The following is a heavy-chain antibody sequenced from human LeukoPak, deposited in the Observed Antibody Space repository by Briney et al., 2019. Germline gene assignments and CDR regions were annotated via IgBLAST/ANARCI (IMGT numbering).Heavy chain of an antibody. V-gene: IGHV3-74*01. CDR3: ARRVGSSESSYYFDY. J-gene: IGHJ4*02. D-gene: IGHD3-22*01. CDR2: ISSDGSIT. Sequence: HPGGSLRLSRAASGFTFNIYWMHWVRHAPGKGLVWVSLISSDGSITSYADSVKGRFTISRDNAKNTVYLQMNSLRVEDTAVYYCARRVGSSESSYYFDYWGQGTLVTVSS. CDR1: GFTFNIYW.